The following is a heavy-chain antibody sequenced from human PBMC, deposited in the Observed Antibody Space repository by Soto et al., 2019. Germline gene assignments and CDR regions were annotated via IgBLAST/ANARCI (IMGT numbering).Heavy chain of an antibody. D-gene: IGHD2-8*02. CDR2: ISFDGRKE. CDR3: AKDLSYSTDWPYFDS. CDR1: GFAFGGYG. Sequence: QVQLVESGGRVVQPGRSLRLSCAASGFAFGGYGVHWVRQAPGKGLGWVAFISFDGRKEYYADPVKGRFTVSRDNSGSTLYLQMNNVGPQDAAVYYCAKDLSYSTDWPYFDSRGQGTLVIVS. J-gene: IGHJ4*02. V-gene: IGHV3-30*18.